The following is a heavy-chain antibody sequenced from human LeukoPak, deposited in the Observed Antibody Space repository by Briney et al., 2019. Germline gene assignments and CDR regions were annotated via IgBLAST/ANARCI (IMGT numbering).Heavy chain of an antibody. CDR2: INSGGSGT. CDR1: GFAFSSNW. Sequence: PGGSLRLSCAASGFAFSSNWMHWVRQTPGKGLVWVSRINSGGSGTSYADSVKGRFTISRDNAKNSLYLQMNSLRDEDTAVFYCASGSGHWGQGTLVTVSS. D-gene: IGHD2-2*03. J-gene: IGHJ4*02. V-gene: IGHV3-74*01. CDR3: ASGSGH.